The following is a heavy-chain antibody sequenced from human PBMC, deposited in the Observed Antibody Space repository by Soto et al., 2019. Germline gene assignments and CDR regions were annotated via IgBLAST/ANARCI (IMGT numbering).Heavy chain of an antibody. Sequence: PSETLSLTCAVYGGSFSGYYWSWIRQPPGKGLEWIGYIYHSGSTNYNPSLKSRVTISVDTSKNQFSLKLSSVTAADTAVYYCATTDAGDFDYWGQGTLVTVSS. CDR2: IYHSGST. D-gene: IGHD1-1*01. CDR1: GGSFSGYY. CDR3: ATTDAGDFDY. V-gene: IGHV4-34*01. J-gene: IGHJ4*02.